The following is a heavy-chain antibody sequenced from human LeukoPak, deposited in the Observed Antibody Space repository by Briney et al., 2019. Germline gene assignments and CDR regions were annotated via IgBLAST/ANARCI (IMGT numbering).Heavy chain of an antibody. CDR3: ARDQNYDSSGYYYDY. J-gene: IGHJ4*02. Sequence: RVASVKVSCKASGGTFSSYAISWVRQAPGQGLEWMGGIIPIFGTANYAQKFQGRVTITADKSTSTAYMELSSLRSEDTAVYYCARDQNYDSSGYYYDYWGQGTLVTVSS. CDR1: GGTFSSYA. V-gene: IGHV1-69*06. CDR2: IIPIFGTA. D-gene: IGHD3-22*01.